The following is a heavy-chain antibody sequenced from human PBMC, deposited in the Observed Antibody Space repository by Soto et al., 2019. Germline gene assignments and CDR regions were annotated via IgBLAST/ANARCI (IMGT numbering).Heavy chain of an antibody. CDR3: AKEPRDIFEGLVDY. V-gene: IGHV3-23*01. D-gene: IGHD3-9*01. CDR2: ISGPGDTK. CDR1: GFIFSRYA. Sequence: PGESLKISCAASGFIFSRYAMNCVRQAPGKGLEWVSGISGPGDTKYYADSVKGRFTISRDNSKNTLYLQMNSLRAEDTAVYYFAKEPRDIFEGLVDYRGQGTLVNVPS. J-gene: IGHJ4*02.